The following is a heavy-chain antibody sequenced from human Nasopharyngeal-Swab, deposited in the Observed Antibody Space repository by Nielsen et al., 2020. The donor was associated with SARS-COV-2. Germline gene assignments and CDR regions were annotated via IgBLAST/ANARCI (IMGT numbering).Heavy chain of an antibody. D-gene: IGHD3-22*01. CDR2: IIPIFGTA. V-gene: IGHV1-69*06. Sequence: SVQVSCKASGGTFSSYAISWVRQAPGQGLEWMGGIIPIFGTANYAQKFQGRVTITADKSTSTAYMELSSLRSEDTAVYYCGAYYYDSEAPWGQGTMVTVSS. CDR3: GAYYYDSEAP. CDR1: GGTFSSYA. J-gene: IGHJ3*01.